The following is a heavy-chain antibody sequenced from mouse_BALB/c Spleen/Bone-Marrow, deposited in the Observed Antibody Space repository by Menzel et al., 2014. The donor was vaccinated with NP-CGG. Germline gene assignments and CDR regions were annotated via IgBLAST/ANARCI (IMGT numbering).Heavy chain of an antibody. CDR1: GYSFTSYW. CDR2: VYLGNSDT. Sequence: EVQLQQSGTVLARPGASVKMSCKASGYSFTSYWMHWVKQRPGQGLEWIGAVYLGNSDTTYNQKFKGKAKLTAVTSASTAYMELSSLTNEDSAVYYCTFLVKEDFAYWGQGTLVTVSA. CDR3: TFLVKEDFAY. J-gene: IGHJ3*01. D-gene: IGHD2-10*02. V-gene: IGHV1-5*01.